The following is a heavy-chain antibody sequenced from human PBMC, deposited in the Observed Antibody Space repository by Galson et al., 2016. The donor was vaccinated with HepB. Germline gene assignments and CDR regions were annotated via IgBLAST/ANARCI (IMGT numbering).Heavy chain of an antibody. V-gene: IGHV3-53*01. J-gene: IGHJ4*02. CDR3: ARHPQNNL. CDR1: GFSFSDYG. Sequence: SLRLSCAASGFSFSDYGMSWVRQAPGKGLEGVSVIYSGGRTYYTDSVKGRFTISRDSSKNTLYLQMNSLRAEDTAVYYCARHPQNNLWGQGTLVTVSS. D-gene: IGHD1/OR15-1a*01. CDR2: IYSGGRT.